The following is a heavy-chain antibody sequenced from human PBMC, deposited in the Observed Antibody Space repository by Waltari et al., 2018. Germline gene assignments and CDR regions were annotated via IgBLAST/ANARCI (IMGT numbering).Heavy chain of an antibody. J-gene: IGHJ3*02. Sequence: QVQLQQWGAGLLKPSETLSLTCAVYGGSFSGYYWSWIRQPPGKGLEWIGEINHSGSTNYNPALKSRVTISVDTSKNQVSLKLSSVTAADTAVYYCAKNPTGGGRGAFDIWGQGTMVTVSS. V-gene: IGHV4-34*01. CDR3: AKNPTGGGRGAFDI. CDR1: GGSFSGYY. D-gene: IGHD2-15*01. CDR2: INHSGST.